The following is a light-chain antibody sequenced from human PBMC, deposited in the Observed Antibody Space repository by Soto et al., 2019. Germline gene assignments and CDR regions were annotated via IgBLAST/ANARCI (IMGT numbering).Light chain of an antibody. J-gene: IGKJ1*01. CDR1: QSVGSN. CDR3: QQYDDWPPWT. Sequence: EIILTQSPVTLSVSPGERATLSCRASQSVGSNLAWYQQKPGQAPRLLIYDTSTRATGIPARFSGSGSGTEFTLTISSLQSEDFAVYYCQQYDDWPPWTFGQGTKVGIK. CDR2: DTS. V-gene: IGKV3-15*01.